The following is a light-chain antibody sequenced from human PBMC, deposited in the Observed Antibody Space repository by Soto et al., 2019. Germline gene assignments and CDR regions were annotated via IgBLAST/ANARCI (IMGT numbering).Light chain of an antibody. CDR1: SSDVGGYNY. Sequence: QSVLTQPASVSGSPGQSITISCTGTSSDVGGYNYVSWYQQHPGKAPKLMIYDVSNRPSGVSNRFSGPKSGNTASLTLSGLQAEDEADYYCSSYTSSSTARYVFGTGTKVTVL. CDR2: DVS. V-gene: IGLV2-14*01. J-gene: IGLJ1*01. CDR3: SSYTSSSTARYV.